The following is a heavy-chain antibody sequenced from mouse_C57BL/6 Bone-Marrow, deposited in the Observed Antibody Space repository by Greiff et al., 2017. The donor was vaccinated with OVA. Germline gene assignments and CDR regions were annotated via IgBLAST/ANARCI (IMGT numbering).Heavy chain of an antibody. Sequence: EVQLVESGGDLVKPGGSLKLSCAASGFTFSSYGMSWVRQTPDKRLEWVATISSGGSYTYYPDSVKGRFTISRDNAKNTLYLQMSSLKSEDTAMYYCSSPYSWFAYWGQGTLVTVSA. CDR2: ISSGGSYT. J-gene: IGHJ3*01. CDR3: SSPYSWFAY. V-gene: IGHV5-6*01. CDR1: GFTFSSYG.